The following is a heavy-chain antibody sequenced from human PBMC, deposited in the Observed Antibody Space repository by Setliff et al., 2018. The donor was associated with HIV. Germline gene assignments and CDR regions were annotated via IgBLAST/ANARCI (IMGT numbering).Heavy chain of an antibody. V-gene: IGHV4-61*09. CDR2: VYSSGST. Sequence: SETLSLTCTVSGGSISSGGYYWTWIRQPAGKGLEWIGHVYSSGSTYYNPSLKSRVTISLDTSKSQFSLKLNSVTAADTAIYFCARRGVGATHRFFNYWGQGTLVTVSS. CDR1: GGSISSGGYY. J-gene: IGHJ4*02. D-gene: IGHD1-26*01. CDR3: ARRGVGATHRFFNY.